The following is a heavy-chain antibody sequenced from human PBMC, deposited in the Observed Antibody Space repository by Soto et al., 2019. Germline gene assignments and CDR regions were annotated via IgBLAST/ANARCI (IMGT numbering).Heavy chain of an antibody. D-gene: IGHD3-9*01. CDR1: GFTVSSNY. V-gene: IGHV3-53*04. CDR2: IYSGGST. Sequence: GGSLRLSCAASGFTVSSNYMSWVRQAPGKGLEWVSVIYSGGSTYYADSVKGRFTISRHNSKNTLYLQMNSLRAEDTAVYYCASVYFDILTVYRYDAFDIWGQGTMVTVSS. J-gene: IGHJ3*02. CDR3: ASVYFDILTVYRYDAFDI.